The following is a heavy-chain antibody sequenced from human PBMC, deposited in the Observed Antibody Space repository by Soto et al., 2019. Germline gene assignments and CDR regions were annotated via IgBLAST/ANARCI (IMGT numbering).Heavy chain of an antibody. D-gene: IGHD6-6*01. CDR2: IWYDGSNK. CDR1: GFTFSSYG. V-gene: IGHV3-33*01. CDR3: ARDGTIGSSPVFPPLNYGMDV. Sequence: GGSLRLSCAASGFTFSSYGTHWVRQAPGKWLEWVAVIWYDGSNKYYADSVKGRFTISRDNSKHTLYLQMNSLRDEDTAVYYCARDGTIGSSPVFPPLNYGMDVWGQGTTVTVSS. J-gene: IGHJ6*02.